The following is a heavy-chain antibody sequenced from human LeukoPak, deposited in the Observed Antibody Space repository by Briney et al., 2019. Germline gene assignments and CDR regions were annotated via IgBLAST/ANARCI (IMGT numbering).Heavy chain of an antibody. CDR2: IYDSGST. Sequence: SETLSLTCTVSGGSIRSSYYYWGWIRQPPGKGLEWIGSIYDSGSTYYNPSVKSRVTVSVDTSKNQFSLKLSSVTAADTAVYYCARGAAYYYDSSGYAIDYWGQGTLVTVSS. V-gene: IGHV4-39*07. J-gene: IGHJ4*02. CDR1: GGSIRSSYYY. CDR3: ARGAAYYYDSSGYAIDY. D-gene: IGHD3-22*01.